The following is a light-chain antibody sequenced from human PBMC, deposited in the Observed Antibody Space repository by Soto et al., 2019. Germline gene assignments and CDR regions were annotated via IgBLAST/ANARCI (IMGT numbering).Light chain of an antibody. V-gene: IGLV1-44*01. Sequence: QSVLTQPPSASGTPGQRVTISCSGSSSNIGSNTVNWYQQLPGTAPQLLIYRNNQRPSGVPDRFSGSKSGTSASLAISGLQSEDEADYYCAAWDDSLNGDVFGTGTKLTVL. CDR2: RNN. CDR3: AAWDDSLNGDV. J-gene: IGLJ1*01. CDR1: SSNIGSNT.